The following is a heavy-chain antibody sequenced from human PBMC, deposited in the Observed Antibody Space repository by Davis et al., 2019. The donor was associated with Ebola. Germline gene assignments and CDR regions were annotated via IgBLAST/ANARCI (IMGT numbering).Heavy chain of an antibody. CDR3: AKSGGSSGWYYFDY. CDR2: ISGSGGRT. CDR1: GFTFTNYV. Sequence: GESLKISCAASGFTFTNYVMSWLRQAPGKGLEWVSAISGSGGRTYYADSVKGRFTISRDNSQNTLYLQMNSLRAEDTAVYYCAKSGGSSGWYYFDYWGQGTLVTVSS. J-gene: IGHJ4*02. V-gene: IGHV3-23*01. D-gene: IGHD6-19*01.